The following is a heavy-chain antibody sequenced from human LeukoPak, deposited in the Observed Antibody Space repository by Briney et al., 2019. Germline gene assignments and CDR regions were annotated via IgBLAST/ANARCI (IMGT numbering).Heavy chain of an antibody. Sequence: SETLSLTCAVYGGSFSGYYWTWIRQPPGKGLEWIGAINHSGSTNHNPSLKSRVTISVDTSKNQFSLKLSSVTAADTAVYYCARGRAVTKYQGLIDYWGQGALVSVSS. CDR2: INHSGST. V-gene: IGHV4-34*01. CDR3: ARGRAVTKYQGLIDY. D-gene: IGHD4-17*01. CDR1: GGSFSGYY. J-gene: IGHJ4*02.